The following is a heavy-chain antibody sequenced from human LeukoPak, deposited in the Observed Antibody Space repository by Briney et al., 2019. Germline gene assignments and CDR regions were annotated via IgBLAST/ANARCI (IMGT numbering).Heavy chain of an antibody. CDR3: AGIGAYCSGANCYRPFDY. CDR1: GGSFSSFY. CDR2: IYTSGNT. J-gene: IGHJ4*02. Sequence: SETLSLTCTVSGGSFSSFYWSWIRQPAGKGLEWIGRIYTSGNTNYNPSLKSRVTMSVDTSKNQFSLKPSSVTAADTAVYYCAGIGAYCSGANCYRPFDYWGQGTLVTVSS. V-gene: IGHV4-4*07. D-gene: IGHD2-15*01.